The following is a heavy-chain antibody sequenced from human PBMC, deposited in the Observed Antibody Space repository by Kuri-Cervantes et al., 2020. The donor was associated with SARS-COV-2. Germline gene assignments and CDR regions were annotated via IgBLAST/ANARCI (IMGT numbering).Heavy chain of an antibody. CDR2: IKCDGSEK. CDR1: GFTFISSW. J-gene: IGHJ6*03. V-gene: IGHV3-52*01. D-gene: IGHD3-3*01. CDR3: ARVLRFLEWTNYYYYYYMDV. Sequence: LSLTCAASGFTFISSWMHWVCQAPEKGLEWVADIKCDGSEKYYVDSVKGRLTISRDNAKNSLYLQMNSLRAEDTAVYYCARVLRFLEWTNYYYYYYMDVWGKGTTVTVSS.